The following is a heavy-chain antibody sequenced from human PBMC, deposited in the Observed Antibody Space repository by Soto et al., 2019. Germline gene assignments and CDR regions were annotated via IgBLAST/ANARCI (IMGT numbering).Heavy chain of an antibody. CDR2: ISGSGGST. D-gene: IGHD5-18*01. J-gene: IGHJ4*02. V-gene: IGHV3-23*01. CDR3: ARDDYVDTAMVDN. CDR1: GFTFSSYA. Sequence: EVQLLESGGGLVQPGGSLRLSCAASGFTFSSYAMSWVRQAPGKGREWVSAISGSGGSTYYADSVKGRFTISRDNSKNTLYLQMNSLRAEDTAGYYCARDDYVDTAMVDNWGQGTLVTVSS.